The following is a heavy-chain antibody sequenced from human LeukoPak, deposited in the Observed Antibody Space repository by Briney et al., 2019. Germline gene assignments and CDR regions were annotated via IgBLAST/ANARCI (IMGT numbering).Heavy chain of an antibody. J-gene: IGHJ5*02. Sequence: PGGSLRLSCTTSGFNFNNAWMNWVRQAPGKGLEWVAVIWYDGSNKYYADSVKGRFTISRDNSKNTLYLQMNSLRAEDTAVYYWAREGVAVATGGGHWFDPWGQGTLVTVSS. CDR3: AREGVAVATGGGHWFDP. CDR2: IWYDGSNK. CDR1: GFNFNNAW. V-gene: IGHV3-33*08. D-gene: IGHD6-19*01.